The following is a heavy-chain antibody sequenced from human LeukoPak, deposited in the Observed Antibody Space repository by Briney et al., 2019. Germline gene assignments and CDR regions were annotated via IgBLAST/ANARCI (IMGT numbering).Heavy chain of an antibody. V-gene: IGHV3-9*01. D-gene: IGHD3-3*01. CDR1: GFTFDDYA. Sequence: GRSLRLSCAASGFTFDDYAMHWVRQAPGKGLEWVSGISWNSGSIGYADSVKGRFTISRDNAKNTLYLQMNSLRAEDTALYYCAKGGVEDAFDIWGRGTMVTVSS. CDR2: ISWNSGSI. J-gene: IGHJ3*02. CDR3: AKGGVEDAFDI.